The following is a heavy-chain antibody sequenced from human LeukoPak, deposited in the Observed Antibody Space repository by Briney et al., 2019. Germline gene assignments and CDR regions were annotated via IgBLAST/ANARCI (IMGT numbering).Heavy chain of an antibody. CDR1: GYTLTKLC. J-gene: IGHJ4*02. CDR2: FDPEDGET. Sequence: RASVKVSCKVSGYTLTKLCIHWVRQAPGKGLEYMGGFDPEDGETVYAQKFQGRVTMTEDTSTVPAYMDLSGLRSEDTALYYCAARHRPLRGPFDYWGQGILVTVSS. CDR3: AARHRPLRGPFDY. V-gene: IGHV1-24*01. D-gene: IGHD3-10*01.